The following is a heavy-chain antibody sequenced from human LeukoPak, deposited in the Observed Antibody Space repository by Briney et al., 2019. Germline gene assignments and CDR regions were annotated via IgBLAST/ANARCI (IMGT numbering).Heavy chain of an antibody. CDR3: ARGAWGSHDY. V-gene: IGHV3-74*01. Sequence: GGSLRLSCAASGFTFGSYWMHWVRQAPGKGLVWVSRINSDGSSTTYADSVKGRFTISRDNARNTLYLQMSSLRAEDTAVYYCARGAWGSHDYWGQGTLVTVSS. D-gene: IGHD7-27*01. CDR2: INSDGSST. J-gene: IGHJ4*02. CDR1: GFTFGSYW.